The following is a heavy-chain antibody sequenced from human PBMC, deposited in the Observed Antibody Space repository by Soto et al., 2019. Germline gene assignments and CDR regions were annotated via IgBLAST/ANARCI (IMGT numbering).Heavy chain of an antibody. CDR1: DGSSSNVSDH. D-gene: IGHD3-9*01. CDR3: ANRITISNI. V-gene: IGHV4-61*01. J-gene: IGHJ1*01. CDR2: IYSSGST. Sequence: SATLSLRCTVSDGSSSNVSDHRTWIRQPPGKGLEWIGYIYSSGSTLYNPSLRSRVIISVDTSMNQFSLKLSSVTAEDTAVYYCANRITISNIWGQGTLVTVPS.